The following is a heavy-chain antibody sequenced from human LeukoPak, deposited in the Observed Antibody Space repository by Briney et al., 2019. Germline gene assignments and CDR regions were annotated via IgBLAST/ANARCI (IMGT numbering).Heavy chain of an antibody. Sequence: GGSLRLSCAASGFNVSSNHMSWVRQAPGKGLEWVSLIYISSNTYYADSVKGRFTISRDNAKNSLYLQMNSLRAEDTAVYYCARDYGGSSPFDYWGQGTLVTVSS. D-gene: IGHD4-23*01. CDR2: IYISSNT. CDR1: GFNVSSNH. J-gene: IGHJ4*02. CDR3: ARDYGGSSPFDY. V-gene: IGHV3-53*01.